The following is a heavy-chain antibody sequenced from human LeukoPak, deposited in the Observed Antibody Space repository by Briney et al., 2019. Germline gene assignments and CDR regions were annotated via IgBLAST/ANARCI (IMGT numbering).Heavy chain of an antibody. V-gene: IGHV3-23*01. CDR2: ISGSGGST. CDR1: GFTFSSYA. J-gene: IGHJ3*02. CDR3: ARDLSIVGAPGAFDI. D-gene: IGHD1-26*01. Sequence: PGGSLRLSCAASGFTFSSYAMSWVRQAPGKGLEWVSAISGSGGSTYYADSVKGRFTISRDNSKNTLYLQMNSLRAEDTAVYYCARDLSIVGAPGAFDIWGQGTMVTVSS.